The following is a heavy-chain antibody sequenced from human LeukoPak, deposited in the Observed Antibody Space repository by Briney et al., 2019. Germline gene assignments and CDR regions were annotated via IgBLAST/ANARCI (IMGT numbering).Heavy chain of an antibody. Sequence: GGSLRLSCAASGFTFSSYAMHWVRQAPGKGLEWVAVISYDGSNKYYADSVKGRFTISRDNSKNTLYLQMNSLRAEDTAVYYCARDADSWGQGTLVTVSS. CDR2: ISYDGSNK. CDR1: GFTFSSYA. V-gene: IGHV3-30*14. J-gene: IGHJ4*02. CDR3: ARDADS.